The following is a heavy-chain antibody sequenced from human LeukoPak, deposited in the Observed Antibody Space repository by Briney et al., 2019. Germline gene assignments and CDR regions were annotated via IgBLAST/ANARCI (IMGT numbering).Heavy chain of an antibody. CDR1: AFTFSSYW. V-gene: IGHV3-21*01. D-gene: IGHD6-19*01. Sequence: SGGSLRLSCAASAFTFSSYWMTWVRQAPGKGLEWVSSVSSSSSYIYYADSVKGRFTISRDNAKNSLYLQMNSLRAEDTAVYYCARGAQWLTLGNMDVWGKGTTVTVSS. J-gene: IGHJ6*03. CDR2: VSSSSSYI. CDR3: ARGAQWLTLGNMDV.